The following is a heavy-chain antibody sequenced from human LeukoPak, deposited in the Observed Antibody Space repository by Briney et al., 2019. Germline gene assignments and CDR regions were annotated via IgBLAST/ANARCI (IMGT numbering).Heavy chain of an antibody. CDR3: AQMQRVTTGTTTAYYMDV. CDR2: IDWDDDK. V-gene: IGHV2-70*11. D-gene: IGHD1-1*01. Sequence: SGPALVKPTQTLTLTCTFSGLSLSTYGMCVSWIRQPPGKALEWLACIDWDDDKYYSTSLKTRLTISKDTSKNQVVLTVTNVDSVDTATYYCAQMQRVTTGTTTAYYMDVWDKGTTVTVSS. CDR1: GLSLSTYGMC. J-gene: IGHJ6*03.